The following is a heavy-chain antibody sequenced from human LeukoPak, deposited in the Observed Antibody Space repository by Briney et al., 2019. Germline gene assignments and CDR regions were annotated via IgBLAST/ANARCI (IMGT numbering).Heavy chain of an antibody. CDR1: GFTFSSYA. D-gene: IGHD1-26*01. J-gene: IGHJ4*02. CDR3: AKDVVGATGYFDY. Sequence: PGGSPRLSCAASGFTFSSYAMSWVRQAPGKGLEWVSAISGSGGSTYYADSVKGRFTISRDNSKNTLYLQMKSLRAEDTAVYYCAKDVVGATGYFDYWGQGTLVTVS. CDR2: ISGSGGST. V-gene: IGHV3-23*01.